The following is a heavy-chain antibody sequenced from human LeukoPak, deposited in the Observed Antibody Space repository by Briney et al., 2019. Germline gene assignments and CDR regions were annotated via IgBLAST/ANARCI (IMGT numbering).Heavy chain of an antibody. CDR3: ARGGCSGSFVWYFDL. Sequence: ASVKVSCKASGYTFTSYGISWVRQAPGQGLEWMGWISAYNGNTNYAQKLQGRVTMTTDTSTSTAYMELRSLRSDDTAVYYCARGGCSGSFVWYFDLWGRGTLVTVSS. V-gene: IGHV1-18*01. D-gene: IGHD3-10*02. J-gene: IGHJ2*01. CDR1: GYTFTSYG. CDR2: ISAYNGNT.